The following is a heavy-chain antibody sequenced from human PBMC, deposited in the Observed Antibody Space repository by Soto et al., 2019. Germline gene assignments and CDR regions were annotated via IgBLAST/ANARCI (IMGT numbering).Heavy chain of an antibody. D-gene: IGHD2-15*01. J-gene: IGHJ4*02. CDR2: VSIGGST. CDR1: VFTFSSYA. CDR3: AKRRGAGGHFDY. Sequence: ESGGGLVQPEGSLRLSCAASVFTFSSYAMGWVRQGPGKGLEWVAVVSIGGSTHYADSVRGRFTISRDNSKNTLSLQMNSLTAEDTAVYFCAKRRGAGGHFDYWGQGALVTVSS. V-gene: IGHV3-23*01.